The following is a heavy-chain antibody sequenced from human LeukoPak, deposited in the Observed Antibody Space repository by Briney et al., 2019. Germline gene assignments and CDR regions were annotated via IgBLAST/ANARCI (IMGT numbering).Heavy chain of an antibody. Sequence: GRSLRLSCAASGFTFSSYSMHWVRQAPGKGLEWVAVIWYDGSNKYYADSVKGRFTISRDNSKNTLYLQMNSLRAEDTAVYYCARDERYGAVYYFDYWGQGTLVTVSS. CDR1: GFTFSSYS. CDR3: ARDERYGAVYYFDY. V-gene: IGHV3-33*01. CDR2: IWYDGSNK. J-gene: IGHJ4*02. D-gene: IGHD4-17*01.